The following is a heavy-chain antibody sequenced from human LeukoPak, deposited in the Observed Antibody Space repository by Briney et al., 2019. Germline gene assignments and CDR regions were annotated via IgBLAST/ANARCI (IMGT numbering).Heavy chain of an antibody. CDR2: TYYSGST. D-gene: IGHD3-22*01. CDR1: GGSISSGDYY. CDR3: ARPYYYDSRIDP. V-gene: IGHV4-30-4*01. J-gene: IGHJ5*02. Sequence: SQTLSLTCAVSGGSISSGDYYWSWIRQPPGKGLEWIGYTYYSGSTYYNPSLKSRATISVDTSKNQFSLKLTSVTAADTAVYYCARPYYYDSRIDPWGQGTLVTVSS.